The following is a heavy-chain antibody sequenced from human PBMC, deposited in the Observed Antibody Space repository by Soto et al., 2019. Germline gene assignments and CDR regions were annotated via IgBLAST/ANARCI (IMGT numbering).Heavy chain of an antibody. V-gene: IGHV4-59*08. CDR1: GGSISSYY. CDR3: ARHGDFSYYYDRGWFDP. D-gene: IGHD3-22*01. CDR2: IYYSGST. Sequence: QVQLQESGPGLVKPSETLSLTCTVSGGSISSYYWSWIRQPPGKGLEWIGSIYYSGSTNYNPSLKSRVTISVDTAKNQFSLKLSSVTAADTAVYYCARHGDFSYYYDRGWFDPWGQGTLVTVSS. J-gene: IGHJ5*02.